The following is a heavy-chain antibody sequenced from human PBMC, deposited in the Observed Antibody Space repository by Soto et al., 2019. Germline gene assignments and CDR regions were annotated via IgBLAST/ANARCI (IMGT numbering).Heavy chain of an antibody. V-gene: IGHV2-70*01. D-gene: IGHD6-6*01. CDR2: IDWDDDK. J-gene: IGHJ6*02. CDR3: ARIRGIAARYYYYGMGV. Sequence: ASGPTLVNPTQTLTLTCTFSGFSLSTSGMCVSWIRQPPGKALEWLALIDWDDDKYYSTSLKTRLTISKDTSKNQVVLTMTNMDPVDTATYYCARIRGIAARYYYYGMGVWGHGTTVTVSS. CDR1: GFSLSTSGMC.